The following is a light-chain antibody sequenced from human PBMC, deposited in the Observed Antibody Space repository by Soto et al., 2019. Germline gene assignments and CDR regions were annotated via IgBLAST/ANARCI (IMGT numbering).Light chain of an antibody. J-gene: IGKJ1*01. CDR1: QSLNSNS. V-gene: IGKV3-15*01. Sequence: EIVLTQSPGTLSVSPGERATLSCRASQSLNSNSLAWYQQKPGQAPRLLIYGASTRATGIPARFSGTGSGTEFTLTISSLQSEEFALYYCQQYNDWPLTFGQGTKVDI. CDR3: QQYNDWPLT. CDR2: GAS.